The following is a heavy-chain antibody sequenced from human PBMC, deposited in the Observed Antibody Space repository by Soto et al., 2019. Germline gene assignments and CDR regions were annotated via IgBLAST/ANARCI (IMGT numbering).Heavy chain of an antibody. CDR3: AIERHSYYSSGYYPY. CDR2: IIPIFGTA. V-gene: IGHV1-69*01. D-gene: IGHD3-22*01. J-gene: IGHJ4*02. Sequence: QVQLVQSGAEVKKPGSSVKVSCKASGGTFSSDAISWVRQAPGQWLEWMGGIIPIFGTANYAQKFQGRVTITVDESTRTAYMELSSLRSEDTAVYYCAIERHSYYSSGYYPYWGQGTLVTVSS. CDR1: GGTFSSDA.